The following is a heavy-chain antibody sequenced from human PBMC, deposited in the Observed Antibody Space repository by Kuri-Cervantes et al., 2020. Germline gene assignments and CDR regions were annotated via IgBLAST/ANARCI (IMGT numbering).Heavy chain of an antibody. V-gene: IGHV1-18*01. CDR2: IIAYNGNT. CDR3: AREGIVGATSSFYYYYGMDV. D-gene: IGHD1-26*01. Sequence: ASVKVSCKASGYTFTSYGISRVRQAPGQGLEWMGWIIAYNGNTNYAQKLQGRVTITADESTSTAYMELSSLRSEDTAVYYCAREGIVGATSSFYYYYGMDVWGQGTTVTVSS. J-gene: IGHJ6*02. CDR1: GYTFTSYG.